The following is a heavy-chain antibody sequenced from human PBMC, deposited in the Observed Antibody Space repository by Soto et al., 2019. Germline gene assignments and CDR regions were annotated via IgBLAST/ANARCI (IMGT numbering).Heavy chain of an antibody. D-gene: IGHD6-6*01. V-gene: IGHV1-18*01. Sequence: ASVKVSCKASGYTFTSYAMHWVRQATGQGLEWMGWISAYNGNTNYAQKLQGRVTMTTDTSTSTAYMELRSLRSDDTAVYYCARSSGSAYWFDPWGQGTLVTVSS. CDR2: ISAYNGNT. CDR1: GYTFTSYA. CDR3: ARSSGSAYWFDP. J-gene: IGHJ5*02.